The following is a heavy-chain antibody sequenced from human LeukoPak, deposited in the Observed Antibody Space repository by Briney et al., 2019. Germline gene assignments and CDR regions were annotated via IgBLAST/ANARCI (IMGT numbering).Heavy chain of an antibody. V-gene: IGHV3-23*01. CDR2: ISGSGGST. J-gene: IGHJ4*02. Sequence: GGSLRLSCAASGFTFDDYAMSWVRQAPGKGLEWVSAISGSGGSTYYADSVKGRFIISRDNSKNTLYLQMNSLRAEDTAVYYCAKSPGIADSSSFYFDYWGQGTLVTVSS. CDR3: AKSPGIADSSSFYFDY. D-gene: IGHD6-13*01. CDR1: GFTFDDYA.